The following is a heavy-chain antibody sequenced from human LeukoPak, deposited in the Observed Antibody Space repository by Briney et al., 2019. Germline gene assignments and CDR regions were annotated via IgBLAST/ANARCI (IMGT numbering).Heavy chain of an antibody. Sequence: GESLKISCKGSGYSFTSFWIGWVRHMPGKGLEWMGIIYPDDSDTRYSPSFQGQVTISVDKSISTAYLQWSSLRASDTAMYYCARGGYYGSGRGWFDPWGQGTLVTVSS. D-gene: IGHD3-10*01. CDR2: IYPDDSDT. CDR1: GYSFTSFW. CDR3: ARGGYYGSGRGWFDP. V-gene: IGHV5-51*01. J-gene: IGHJ5*02.